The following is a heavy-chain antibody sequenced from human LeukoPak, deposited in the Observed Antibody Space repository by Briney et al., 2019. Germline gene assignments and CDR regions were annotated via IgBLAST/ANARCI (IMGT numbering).Heavy chain of an antibody. CDR3: ARSPPVRDGTAEYYFDY. CDR2: IYHSGST. CDR1: GGSISSGGYS. V-gene: IGHV4-30-2*01. J-gene: IGHJ4*02. Sequence: PSETLSLTCAVSGGSISSGGYSWSWIRQPPGKGLEWIGYIYHSGSTYYNPSLKSRVTISVDRSKNQFSLKLSSVTAADTAVYYCARSPPVRDGTAEYYFDYWGQGTLVTVSS. D-gene: IGHD3-10*01.